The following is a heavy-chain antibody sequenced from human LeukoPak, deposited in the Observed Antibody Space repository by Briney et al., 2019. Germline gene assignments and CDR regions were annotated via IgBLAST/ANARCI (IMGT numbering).Heavy chain of an antibody. D-gene: IGHD3-10*01. CDR2: TRNKANSYTT. CDR3: ARVLRT. J-gene: IGHJ5*02. V-gene: IGHV3-72*01. Sequence: GGSLRLSCAASGFTFSDHYMDWVRQAPGKGLEWVGRTRNKANSYTTEYAASVKGRFTISRDDSKNSLYLQTNSLKTEDTAVYYCARVLRTWGQGTLVTVSS. CDR1: GFTFSDHY.